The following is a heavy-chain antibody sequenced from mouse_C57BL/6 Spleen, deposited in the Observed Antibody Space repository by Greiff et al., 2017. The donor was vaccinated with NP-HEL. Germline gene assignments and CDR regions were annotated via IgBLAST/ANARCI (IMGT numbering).Heavy chain of an antibody. V-gene: IGHV1-64*01. CDR3: AKTHPRVYFDY. CDR2: IHPNSGST. J-gene: IGHJ2*01. Sequence: VQLQQPGAELVKPGASVKLSCKASGYTFTSYWMPWVKQRPGQGLEWIGMIHPNSGSTNYNEKFKSTATLTVDKSSSTAYMQLSSLTSEDSAVYYCAKTHPRVYFDYWGQGTTLTVSS. CDR1: GYTFTSYW.